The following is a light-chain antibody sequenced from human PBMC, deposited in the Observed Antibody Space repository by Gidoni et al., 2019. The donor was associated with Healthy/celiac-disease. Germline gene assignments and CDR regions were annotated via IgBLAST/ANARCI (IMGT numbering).Light chain of an antibody. V-gene: IGLV1-40*01. Sequence: QSVLTQPPSVSRAPGQRVTISCTGSSSNIGAGYDVHWYQQIPGTAPKLLSYGNSNRPSGVPDRFSGSKSGTSASLAITGLQAEDEADYYCQSYDSSLSGYYVFGTGTKVTVL. CDR1: SSNIGAGYD. CDR3: QSYDSSLSGYYV. J-gene: IGLJ1*01. CDR2: GNS.